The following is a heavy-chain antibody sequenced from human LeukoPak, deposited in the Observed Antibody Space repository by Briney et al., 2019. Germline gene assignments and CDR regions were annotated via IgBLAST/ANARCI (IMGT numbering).Heavy chain of an antibody. CDR3: ARGYCSGGICYSYYYYNYMDV. Sequence: SETLSLTCTVSGGSISSSSYYWGWIRQPPGKGLEWIGSIHYSGSTNYNPSLKSRVTISVDTSKNQFSLKLSSVTAADTAVYYCARGYCSGGICYSYYYYNYMDVWGKGTTVTVSS. V-gene: IGHV4-39*07. CDR2: IHYSGST. CDR1: GGSISSSSYY. J-gene: IGHJ6*03. D-gene: IGHD2-15*01.